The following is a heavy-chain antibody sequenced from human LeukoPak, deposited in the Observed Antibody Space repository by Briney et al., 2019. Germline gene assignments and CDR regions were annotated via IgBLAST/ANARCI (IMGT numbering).Heavy chain of an antibody. CDR3: VKDRSGAAAGIRLDS. J-gene: IGHJ4*02. V-gene: IGHV3-30*18. CDR1: GLTFSNYS. Sequence: PGGSLTLSCAASGLTFSNYSMSWVRQAPGKGLEWVAVISYDGRKKYYAASVKRRFTISRDTSKSTLYLQLNRLRADDKALYYCVKDRSGAAAGIRLDSWGQGTLVTVSS. D-gene: IGHD6-13*01. CDR2: ISYDGRKK.